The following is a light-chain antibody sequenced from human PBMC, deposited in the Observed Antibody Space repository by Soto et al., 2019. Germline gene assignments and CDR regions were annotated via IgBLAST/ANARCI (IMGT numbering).Light chain of an antibody. CDR2: DTT. CDR3: GTWDSSLSAGV. CDR1: SSNIGKNY. V-gene: IGLV1-51*01. Sequence: QSVLTQPPSVSAAPGQKVTISCSGSSSNIGKNYVFWYQHLPGTAPKLLIYDTTNRPSGIPDRFSGSKSGTSATLGITGLQTGDEADYYCGTWDSSLSAGVFGGGTKLTVL. J-gene: IGLJ2*01.